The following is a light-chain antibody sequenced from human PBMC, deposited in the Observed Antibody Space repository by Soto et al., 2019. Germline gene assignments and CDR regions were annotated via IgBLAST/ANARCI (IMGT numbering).Light chain of an antibody. J-gene: IGKJ1*01. Sequence: DIQMTQSPSFLSASVGDRVAITCRASQGISSYLAWYQQKPGKAPKLLIYTASTLQSGVPSRFRGSGSGTEFTLTISSLKPEDFATYYCQQSYSTPWTFGQGTKVDI. V-gene: IGKV1-9*01. CDR3: QQSYSTPWT. CDR1: QGISSY. CDR2: TAS.